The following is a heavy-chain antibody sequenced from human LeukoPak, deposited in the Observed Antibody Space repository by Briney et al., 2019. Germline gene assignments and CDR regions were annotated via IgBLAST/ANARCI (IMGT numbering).Heavy chain of an antibody. J-gene: IGHJ4*02. V-gene: IGHV1-69*10. CDR1: GGTFSRYA. Sequence: SVKVSCKASGGTFSRYAISWVRQAPGQGLEWMGGIIPMLGIANYVQKFQGRVTITADESTSTAYMELSSLRSEDPAVYYCARDRPYTGGWRGFDYWGQGTLVTVSS. CDR2: IIPMLGIA. CDR3: ARDRPYTGGWRGFDY. D-gene: IGHD6-19*01.